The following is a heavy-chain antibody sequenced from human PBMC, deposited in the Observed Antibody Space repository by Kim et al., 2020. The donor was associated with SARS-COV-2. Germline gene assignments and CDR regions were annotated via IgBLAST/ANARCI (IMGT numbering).Heavy chain of an antibody. CDR3: VAEPEHHVYFYYGMDV. Sequence: GGSLRLSCAASGFTFYDYAMHWVRQAPGKGLEWVSLISGDGGTTYYADSVKGRFTVSRDNSKNSLYLQINSLRSDDTAFYYCVAEPEHHVYFYYGMDVWDQGTTVTVSS. V-gene: IGHV3-43*02. J-gene: IGHJ6*02. CDR2: ISGDGGTT. CDR1: GFTFYDYA. D-gene: IGHD1-26*01.